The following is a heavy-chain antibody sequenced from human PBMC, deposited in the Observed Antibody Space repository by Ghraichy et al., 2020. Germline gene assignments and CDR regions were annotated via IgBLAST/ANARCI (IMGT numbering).Heavy chain of an antibody. D-gene: IGHD6-19*01. CDR1: GYSISSGYY. Sequence: SETLSLTCAVSGYSISSGYYWGWIRQPPGKGLEWIGSIYHSGSTYYNPSLKSRVTISVDTSKNQFSLKLSSVTAADTAVYYCARLRGIAVAGGGWGQGTLVTVSS. CDR3: ARLRGIAVAGGG. CDR2: IYHSGST. J-gene: IGHJ4*02. V-gene: IGHV4-38-2*01.